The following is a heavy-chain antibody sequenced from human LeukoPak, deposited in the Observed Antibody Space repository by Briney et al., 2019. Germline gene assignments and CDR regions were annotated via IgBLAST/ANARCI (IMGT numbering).Heavy chain of an antibody. CDR2: INPNSGGT. CDR3: AKMTTVTFAPGGYFDY. J-gene: IGHJ4*02. CDR1: GYTFTGYY. Sequence: ASVKVSCKASGYTFTGYYMHWVRQAPGQGLEWMGWINPNSGGTNYAQKFQGRVTMTRDTSISTAYMELSSLRSEDTAVYYCAKMTTVTFAPGGYFDYWGQGTLVTVSS. V-gene: IGHV1-2*02. D-gene: IGHD4-17*01.